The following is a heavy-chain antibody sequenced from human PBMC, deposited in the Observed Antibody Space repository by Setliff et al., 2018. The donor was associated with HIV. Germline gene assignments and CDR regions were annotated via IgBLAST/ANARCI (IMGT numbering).Heavy chain of an antibody. CDR1: GA. CDR3: ARLTTTYYYDSSAYYHPV. D-gene: IGHD3-22*01. CDR2: INHSGST. V-gene: IGHV4-34*01. J-gene: IGHJ4*02. Sequence: SETLSLTCSVSGAMNWVRQPPGKGLEWIGEINHSGSTNYNPSLKSRVTISVDTSKNQFSLKLSSVTAADTAVFYCARLTTTYYYDSSAYYHPVWGQGTLVTVSS.